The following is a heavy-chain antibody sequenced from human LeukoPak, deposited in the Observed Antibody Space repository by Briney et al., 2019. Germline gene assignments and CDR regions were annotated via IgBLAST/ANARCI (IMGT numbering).Heavy chain of an antibody. CDR1: GFTFSSYE. Sequence: SGGSLRLSCAASGFTFSSYEMNRVRQAPGKGLEWVSYISSSGSTIYYADSVKGRFTISRDNAKNSLYLQMNSLRAEDTAVYYCAREYPIAAAGLWGQGTLVTVSS. CDR2: ISSSGSTI. J-gene: IGHJ4*02. CDR3: AREYPIAAAGL. V-gene: IGHV3-48*03. D-gene: IGHD6-13*01.